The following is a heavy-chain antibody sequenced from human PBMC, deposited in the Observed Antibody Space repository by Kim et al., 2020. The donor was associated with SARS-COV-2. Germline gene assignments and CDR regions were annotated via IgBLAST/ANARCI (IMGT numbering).Heavy chain of an antibody. V-gene: IGHV5-10-1*01. J-gene: IGHJ3*02. Sequence: GESLKISCKGSGYSFTSYWIRWVRQMPGKGLEWMGRIDPSDSYTNYSPSFQGHVTISADKSISTAYLQWSSLKASDTAMYYCARRGKNRLYDILTGANDAFDIWGQGTMVTVSS. D-gene: IGHD3-9*01. CDR1: GYSFTSYW. CDR2: IDPSDSYT. CDR3: ARRGKNRLYDILTGANDAFDI.